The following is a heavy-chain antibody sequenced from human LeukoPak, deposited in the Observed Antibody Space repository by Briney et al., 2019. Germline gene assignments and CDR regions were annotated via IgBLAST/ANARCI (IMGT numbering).Heavy chain of an antibody. Sequence: ASVKVSCKASGYTFTNHFMHWVRQAPGQGLEWMGIIDPSGGGTNYAQKFQGRITVTRDMSTSTVYMELGSLRAEDTAVYYCARDVSSVTYYYYYHMDVWGTGTTVTVSS. CDR2: IDPSGGGT. CDR1: GYTFTNHF. V-gene: IGHV1-46*01. CDR3: ARDVSSVTYYYYYHMDV. J-gene: IGHJ6*03. D-gene: IGHD2-21*02.